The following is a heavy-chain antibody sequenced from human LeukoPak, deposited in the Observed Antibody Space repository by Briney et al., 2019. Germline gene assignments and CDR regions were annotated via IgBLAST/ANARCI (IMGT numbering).Heavy chain of an antibody. V-gene: IGHV1-8*01. J-gene: IGHJ5*02. D-gene: IGHD3-10*01. CDR2: MNPNSGNT. Sequence: ASVKVSCKASGYTFTIYDINWVRQATGQGLEWMGWMNPNSGNTGYAQKFQGRVTMTRNTPISTAYMELSSLRSEDTAVYYCARGRRGLLWFREHRGFDPWGQGTLVTVSS. CDR1: GYTFTIYD. CDR3: ARGRRGLLWFREHRGFDP.